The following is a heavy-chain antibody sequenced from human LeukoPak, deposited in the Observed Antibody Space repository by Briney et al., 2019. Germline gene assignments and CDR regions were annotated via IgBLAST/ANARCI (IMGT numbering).Heavy chain of an antibody. CDR1: GYTFTNYY. J-gene: IGHJ4*02. CDR3: ARAYYDFWSGYYKGAGY. Sequence: ASVKVSCKASGYTFTNYYIHWVRQAPGQGLEWMGMINPSGGRTTYAKKFQGRVTMTRDMSTSTVYMELSSLRSEDTAVYYCARAYYDFWSGYYKGAGYWGQGTLVTVSS. CDR2: INPSGGRT. D-gene: IGHD3-3*01. V-gene: IGHV1-46*01.